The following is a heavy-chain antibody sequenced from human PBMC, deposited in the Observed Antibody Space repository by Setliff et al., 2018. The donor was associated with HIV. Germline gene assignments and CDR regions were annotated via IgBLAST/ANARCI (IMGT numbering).Heavy chain of an antibody. J-gene: IGHJ3*02. CDR3: ARVSRYDSSGYYYAFDI. D-gene: IGHD3-22*01. Sequence: PSETLSLTCTVSGVSISSTNSYWGWIRQPPGKGLEWIGNVVYTGHTYYNPALKSRVTISVDTSKNKFSLKLSSVTAADTDVYYCARVSRYDSSGYYYAFDIWGQGTMVTVSS. V-gene: IGHV4-39*07. CDR2: VVYTGHT. CDR1: GVSISSTNSY.